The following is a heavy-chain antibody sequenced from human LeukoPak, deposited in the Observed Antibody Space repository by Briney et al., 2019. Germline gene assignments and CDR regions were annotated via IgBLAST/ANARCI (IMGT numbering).Heavy chain of an antibody. CDR2: IIPIFGIA. D-gene: IGHD3-22*01. J-gene: IGHJ3*02. V-gene: IGHV1-69*04. CDR3: ARGGGYYYDSSGYAPNDI. Sequence: SVKVSCKASGGTFSSYAISWVRQAPGQGLEWMGRIIPIFGIANYAQKFQGRVTITADKSTSTAYMELSSPRSEDTAVYYCARGGGYYYDSSGYAPNDIWGQGTMVTVSS. CDR1: GGTFSSYA.